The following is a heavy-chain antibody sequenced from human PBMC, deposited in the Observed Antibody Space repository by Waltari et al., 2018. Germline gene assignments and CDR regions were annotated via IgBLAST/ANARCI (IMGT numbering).Heavy chain of an antibody. D-gene: IGHD2-8*01. CDR2: IGSGGDT. V-gene: IGHV3-13*01. CDR1: GFSLIGHD. Sequence: EVQLVESGGGLVQPGGSLRLSCAASGFSLIGHDMHWVRQVPGKGLEWVSGIGSGGDTYYPGSVKGRFTISRENAKNSLYLQMNSLRAGDTAVYYCARVENNGFDIWGQGTMVTVSS. J-gene: IGHJ3*02. CDR3: ARVENNGFDI.